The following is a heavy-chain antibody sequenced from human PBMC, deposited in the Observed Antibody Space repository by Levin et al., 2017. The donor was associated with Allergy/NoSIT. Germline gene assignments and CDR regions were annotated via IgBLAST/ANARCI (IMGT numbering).Heavy chain of an antibody. D-gene: IGHD1-20*01. CDR3: ARDLQLYNWNDGYYYYGMDV. CDR2: IYTSGST. Sequence: SETLSLTCTVSGGSISSYYWSWIRQPAGKGLEWIGRIYTSGSTNYNPSLKSRVTMSVDTSKNQFSLKLSSVTAADTAVYYCARDLQLYNWNDGYYYYGMDVWGQGTTVTVSS. J-gene: IGHJ6*02. CDR1: GGSISSYY. V-gene: IGHV4-4*07.